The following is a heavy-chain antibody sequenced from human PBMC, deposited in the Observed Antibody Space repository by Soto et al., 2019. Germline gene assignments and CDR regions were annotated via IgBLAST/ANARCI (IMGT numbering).Heavy chain of an antibody. CDR2: IYFTGNT. CDR1: GGSITSSSHF. CDR3: AGQTFTIAAASYGRSNWFDP. Sequence: SETLSLTCTVSGGSITSSSHFWGWVRQPPGKGLEWIGTIYFTGNTYYTPSLKSRLTMSIDTSKNEFSLRLNSVTAADTAVYYCAGQTFTIAAASYGRSNWFDPWGPGTLVTASS. J-gene: IGHJ5*02. V-gene: IGHV4-39*01. D-gene: IGHD6-25*01.